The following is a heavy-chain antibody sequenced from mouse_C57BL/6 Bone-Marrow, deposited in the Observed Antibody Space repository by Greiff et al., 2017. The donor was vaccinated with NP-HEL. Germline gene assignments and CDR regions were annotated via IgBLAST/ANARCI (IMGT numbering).Heavy chain of an antibody. CDR3: TTSYYSNPYYFDY. V-gene: IGHV14-4*01. Sequence: VQLKESGAELVRPGASVKLSCTASGFNIKDDYMHWVKQRPEQGLEWIGWIDPENGDTEYASQFQGKATITADTSSNTAYLQLSSLTSEDTAVYYCTTSYYSNPYYFDYWGQGTTLTVSS. CDR1: GFNIKDDY. J-gene: IGHJ2*01. D-gene: IGHD2-5*01. CDR2: IDPENGDT.